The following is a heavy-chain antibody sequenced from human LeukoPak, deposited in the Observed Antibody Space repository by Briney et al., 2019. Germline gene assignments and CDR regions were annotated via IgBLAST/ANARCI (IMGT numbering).Heavy chain of an antibody. V-gene: IGHV3-64*01. D-gene: IGHD2-8*01. Sequence: GGSLRLSCAASGFTFSSYAMLWVRQAPGKGLEYVSAISSNGGSTYYANSVKGRFTISRDNSKNTLYLQMGSLRAEDMAVYYCAREKVLSIVVLMVYAIGYFDYWGQGTLATVSS. J-gene: IGHJ4*02. CDR1: GFTFSSYA. CDR2: ISSNGGST. CDR3: AREKVLSIVVLMVYAIGYFDY.